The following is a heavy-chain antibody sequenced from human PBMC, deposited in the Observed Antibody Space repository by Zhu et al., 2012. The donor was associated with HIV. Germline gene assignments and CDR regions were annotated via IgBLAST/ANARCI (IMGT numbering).Heavy chain of an antibody. V-gene: IGHV4-39*07. CDR1: GASISSTSYY. Sequence: QVLLQESGPGLVKPSGTLSLTCAVSGASISSTSYYWGWIRQPPGKGLEWIGSIYYSGGIYYNPSLKNRATLSLETSRNQFSLRLNSVTAADTAVYYCASSLITYDSGIITRYWFDPWGQGPWSPSPQ. CDR3: ASSLITYDSGIITRYWFDP. D-gene: IGHD3-10*01. CDR2: IYYSGGI. J-gene: IGHJ5*02.